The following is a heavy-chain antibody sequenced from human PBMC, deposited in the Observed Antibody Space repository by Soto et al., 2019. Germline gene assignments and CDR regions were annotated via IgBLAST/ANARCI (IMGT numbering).Heavy chain of an antibody. CDR2: MHYTGFS. CDR3: ARAFSTTTAYFYYYDH. J-gene: IGHJ4*02. D-gene: IGHD1-1*01. V-gene: IGHV4-59*02. CDR1: GDSVTSHY. Sequence: SETLSLTCSFSGDSVTSHYLTWIRQSPEKGLEWIGYMHYTGFSHYNPSLKSRLIVSVDRSKNQFTLQLTSVTVADTAVYYCARAFSTTTAYFYYYDHWGQGTQVTVSS.